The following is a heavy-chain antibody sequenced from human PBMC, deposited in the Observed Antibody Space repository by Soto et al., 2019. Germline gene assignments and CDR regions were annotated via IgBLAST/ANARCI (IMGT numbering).Heavy chain of an antibody. CDR3: ARDLNMVVAATGWFDP. CDR1: GFTFSSYS. J-gene: IGHJ5*02. D-gene: IGHD2-15*01. CDR2: ISSSSSTI. V-gene: IGHV3-48*01. Sequence: GGSLRLSCAASGFTFSSYSMNWVRQAPGKGLEWVSCISSSSSTIYYADSVKGRFTISRDNAKNSLYLQMNSLRAEDTAVYYCARDLNMVVAATGWFDPWGQGTLVTVSS.